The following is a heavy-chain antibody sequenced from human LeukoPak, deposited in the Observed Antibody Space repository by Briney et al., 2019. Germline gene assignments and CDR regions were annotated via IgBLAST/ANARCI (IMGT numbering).Heavy chain of an antibody. CDR3: TTGHSSGWYSLEG. V-gene: IGHV3-15*01. D-gene: IGHD6-19*01. CDR1: GFTFSSYA. CDR2: IKSKTDGGTT. J-gene: IGHJ4*02. Sequence: PGGSLRLSCAASGFTFSSYAMSWVRQAPGKGLEWVDRIKSKTDGGTTDYAAPVKGRFTISRDDSKNTLYLQMNSLKTEDTAVYYCTTGHSSGWYSLEGWGQGTLVTVSS.